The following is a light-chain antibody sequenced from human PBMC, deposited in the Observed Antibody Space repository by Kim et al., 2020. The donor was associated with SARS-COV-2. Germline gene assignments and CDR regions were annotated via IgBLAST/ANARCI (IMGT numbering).Light chain of an antibody. CDR1: KLGDKY. Sequence: SYELTQPPSVSVSPGQTASITCSGDKLGDKYACWYQQKPGQSPVLVIYQDSKRPSGIPERFSGSNSGNTATLTISGTQAIDEADYYCQAWDSSPGVFCGG. CDR3: QAWDSSPGV. CDR2: QDS. J-gene: IGLJ2*01. V-gene: IGLV3-1*01.